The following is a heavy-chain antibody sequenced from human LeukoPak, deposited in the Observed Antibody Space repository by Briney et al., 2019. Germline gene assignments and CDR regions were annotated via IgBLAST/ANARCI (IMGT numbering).Heavy chain of an antibody. CDR1: GYTFTGCY. CDR3: ARGYCSSLRCYAFDY. Sequence: PGASVKVSCKASGYTFTGCYMHWVRQAPGQGLEWMGWINPNSGGTNYAQNFQGRVTMTRDTSITTAYMELSSLRSDDAAVYYCARGYCSSLRCYAFDYWGQGTLVTVSS. J-gene: IGHJ4*02. V-gene: IGHV1-2*02. CDR2: INPNSGGT. D-gene: IGHD2-2*01.